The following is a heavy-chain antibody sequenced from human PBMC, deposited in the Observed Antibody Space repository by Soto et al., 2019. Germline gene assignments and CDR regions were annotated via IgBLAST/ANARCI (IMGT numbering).Heavy chain of an antibody. J-gene: IGHJ4*02. Sequence: GGSLRLSCAVSGFTVSSNYMSWVRQAPGKGLEWVSVIYSSGNTYYADYVKARFNVSRDKAKNTVYLQMNSLRAEDTAMYYCARVSSPFGYWGQGTLVTVAS. CDR1: GFTVSSNY. CDR3: ARVSSPFGY. D-gene: IGHD3-16*01. CDR2: IYSSGNT. V-gene: IGHV3-53*01.